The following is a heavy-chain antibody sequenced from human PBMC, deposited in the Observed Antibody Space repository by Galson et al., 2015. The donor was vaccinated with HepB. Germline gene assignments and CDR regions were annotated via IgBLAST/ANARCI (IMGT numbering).Heavy chain of an antibody. CDR2: ISSSGSTI. D-gene: IGHD5-12*01. CDR3: APVPQATMGNK. J-gene: IGHJ4*02. V-gene: IGHV3-48*03. CDR1: GFTFSSYE. Sequence: SLRLSCAASGFTFSSYEMNWVRQAPGKGLEWVSYISSSGSTIYYADSVKGRFTISRDNAKNSLYLQMNSLRAEDTAVYYCAPVPQATMGNKWGQGTLVTVSS.